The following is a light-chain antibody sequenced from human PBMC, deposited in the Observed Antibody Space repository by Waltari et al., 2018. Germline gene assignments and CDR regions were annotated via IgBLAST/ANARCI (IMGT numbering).Light chain of an antibody. CDR3: QQYYSSPLT. V-gene: IGKV4-1*01. Sequence: IVMTQSPDSLAVSLGERATINCKSSQSVLFSFNNKHCLAWYQQNPGQPPQLLLSWASSRASGVPARFSGSGFGTDFTLTISGLQAEDVAVYYCQQYYSSPLTFGGGTKVEIK. CDR1: QSVLFSFNNKHC. CDR2: WAS. J-gene: IGKJ4*01.